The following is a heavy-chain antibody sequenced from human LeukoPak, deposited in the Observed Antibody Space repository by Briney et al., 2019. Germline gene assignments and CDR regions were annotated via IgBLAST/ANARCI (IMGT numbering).Heavy chain of an antibody. CDR1: GYTFTSYG. CDR2: ISAYNAYT. V-gene: IGHV1-18*01. J-gene: IGHJ5*02. D-gene: IGHD3-22*01. CDR3: ARGHSSGYSQGGGWFDP. Sequence: ASVKVSCKASGYTFTSYGITWVRQAPGQGLEWMGWISAYNAYTYYAQKLQGRVTMTTDTFTSTAYMELRSLRSDDTAVYYCARGHSSGYSQGGGWFDPWGQGTLVTVSS.